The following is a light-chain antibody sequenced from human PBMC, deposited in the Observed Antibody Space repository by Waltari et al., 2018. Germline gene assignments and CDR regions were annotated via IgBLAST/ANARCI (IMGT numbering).Light chain of an antibody. CDR1: VLEKKY. CDR3: YSAADNNWV. CDR2: KES. Sequence: SYELTQPSSVSVSPGQTARITCSGDVLEKKYARWFQQKPGQAPVLVIHKESEGPSGIPERFSGYSSGTTVTLTISGAQVEDEADYYCYSAADNNWVFGGGTKLTVL. V-gene: IGLV3-27*01. J-gene: IGLJ3*02.